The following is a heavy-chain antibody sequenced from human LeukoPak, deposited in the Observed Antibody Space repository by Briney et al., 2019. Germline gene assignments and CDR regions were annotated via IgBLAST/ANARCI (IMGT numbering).Heavy chain of an antibody. V-gene: IGHV3-49*04. CDR1: GFTFGDYA. J-gene: IGHJ4*02. Sequence: PGRSLRLSCTVSGFTFGDYAINWVRQAPGKGLEWVGFIRSKAFGETAEYAASVKGRFTISRDDSKSIAYLQMNSPKTEDTAVYYCTRDRGSSTLGDYWGQGTLVTVSS. CDR3: TRDRGSSTLGDY. D-gene: IGHD7-27*01. CDR2: IRSKAFGETA.